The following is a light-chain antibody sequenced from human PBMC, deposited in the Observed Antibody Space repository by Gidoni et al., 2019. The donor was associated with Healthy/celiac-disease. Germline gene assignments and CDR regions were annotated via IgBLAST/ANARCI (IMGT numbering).Light chain of an antibody. CDR2: GAS. V-gene: IGKV3-20*01. Sequence: EIVLTQSPGTLSLSPGERATLSCRASQSVSSSYLAWYQQKPGQAPRLLLYGASSRATGIHDRVSGSGSGTDFTLTISRREPEDFAVDYCQQYGSSPYTFGQGTKLEIK. CDR1: QSVSSSY. CDR3: QQYGSSPYT. J-gene: IGKJ2*01.